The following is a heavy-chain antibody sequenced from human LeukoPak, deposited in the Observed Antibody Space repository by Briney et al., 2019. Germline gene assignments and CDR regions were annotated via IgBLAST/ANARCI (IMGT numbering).Heavy chain of an antibody. J-gene: IGHJ4*02. CDR1: GFTFSSYR. CDR2: ISSSGSDI. V-gene: IGHV3-21*01. D-gene: IGHD6-19*01. Sequence: PGGSLRLSCAASGFTFSSYRMNWVRQAPGKGLEWVSFISSSGSDIFYAASVKGRFTISRDNAKNSVYLQMNSLRAEDTAVYYCARVHSAGSLFYFDYWGQGILVTVSS. CDR3: ARVHSAGSLFYFDY.